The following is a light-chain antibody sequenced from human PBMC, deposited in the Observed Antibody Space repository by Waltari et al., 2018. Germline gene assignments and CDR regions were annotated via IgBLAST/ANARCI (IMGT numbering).Light chain of an antibody. CDR1: QGISNS. CDR3: QQYFFTPYT. CDR2: VAS. Sequence: DIQMTQSPSSLSASVGDRVTITCRASQGISNSLAWYQQKPGKAPKLLLSVASRLQSGVPARFTGSGSGTDYTLTISSLQPEDFATYYCQQYFFTPYTFGQGTKLEI. V-gene: IGKV1-NL1*01. J-gene: IGKJ2*01.